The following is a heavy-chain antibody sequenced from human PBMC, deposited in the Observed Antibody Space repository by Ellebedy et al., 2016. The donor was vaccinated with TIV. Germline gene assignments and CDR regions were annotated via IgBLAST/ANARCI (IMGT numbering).Heavy chain of an antibody. V-gene: IGHV3-30*03. CDR2: ISYDGSNK. CDR3: ARGIGVAARQGVSYYFDY. CDR1: GFTFSSYG. Sequence: GGSLRLSXAASGFTFSSYGMHWVRQAPGKGLEWVAVISYDGSNKYYADSVKGRFTISRDNSKNTLYLQMNSLRAEDTAVYYCARGIGVAARQGVSYYFDYWGQGTLVTVSS. J-gene: IGHJ4*02. D-gene: IGHD6-6*01.